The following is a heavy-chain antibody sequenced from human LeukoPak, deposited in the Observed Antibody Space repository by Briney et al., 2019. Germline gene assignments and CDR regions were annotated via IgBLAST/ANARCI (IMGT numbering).Heavy chain of an antibody. Sequence: PGGSLRLSCAASGFTFSSYAMHWVRQAPGKGLEYVSAISSNGGSTYYANSVKGRFTISRDNSKNSLYLQMNSLRTEDTALYYCAKDTGGSYYFDYWGQGTLVTVSS. CDR2: ISSNGGST. D-gene: IGHD1-26*01. CDR3: AKDTGGSYYFDY. CDR1: GFTFSSYA. J-gene: IGHJ4*02. V-gene: IGHV3-64*01.